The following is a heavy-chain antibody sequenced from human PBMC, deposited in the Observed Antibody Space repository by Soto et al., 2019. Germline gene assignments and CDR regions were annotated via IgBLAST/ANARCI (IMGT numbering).Heavy chain of an antibody. D-gene: IGHD3-9*01. V-gene: IGHV4-61*01. J-gene: IGHJ5*02. CDR2: VYYSGTT. CDR1: GGSVSSDRNY. CDR3: AMDQYDILPGYDWFDP. Sequence: QVQLQESGPGLVKPSETLSLTCSVSGGSVSSDRNYWSWIRQSPGRGLEWIGYVYYSGTTNYNPPLTGGVTITRATSKIQFSLKMTSVTAAETAVYYCAMDQYDILPGYDWFDPWGQGILVTVSS.